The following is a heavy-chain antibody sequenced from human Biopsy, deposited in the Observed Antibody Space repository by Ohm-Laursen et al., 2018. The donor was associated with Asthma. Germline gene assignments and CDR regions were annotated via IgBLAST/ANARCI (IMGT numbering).Heavy chain of an antibody. CDR1: GGTFSRYA. CDR2: IIPVFGTS. J-gene: IGHJ6*02. D-gene: IGHD3-16*01. CDR3: AREVSTVDYGYYYFAMDV. V-gene: IGHV1-69*13. Sequence: SVKVSCNASGGTFSRYAISWVRRAPGQGLEWMGGIIPVFGTSNYAQKFQGRVTFTADGSTSSAYMELSSLTSEDSAVYYCAREVSTVDYGYYYFAMDVWGQGTMVIVSS.